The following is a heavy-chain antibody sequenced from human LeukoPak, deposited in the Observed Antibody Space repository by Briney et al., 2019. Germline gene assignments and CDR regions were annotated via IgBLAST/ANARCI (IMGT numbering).Heavy chain of an antibody. Sequence: GASVKVSCKAFGYTFTSYGISWVRQAPGQVLEWMGWISAYNGNTNYAQKLQGRVTMTTDTSTSTAYMELRSLRSDDTAVYYCARWYCSSTSCYPFDHWGQGTLVTVSS. J-gene: IGHJ4*02. V-gene: IGHV1-18*01. CDR3: ARWYCSSTSCYPFDH. CDR2: ISAYNGNT. CDR1: GYTFTSYG. D-gene: IGHD2-2*01.